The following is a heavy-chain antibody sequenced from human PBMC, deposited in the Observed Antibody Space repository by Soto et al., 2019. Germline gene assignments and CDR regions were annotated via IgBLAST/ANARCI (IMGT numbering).Heavy chain of an antibody. J-gene: IGHJ6*02. CDR2: IYHSGST. Sequence: QVQLQESGPGLVKPSGTLSLTCAVSGGSISSSNWWSWVRQPPGKGLEWIGEIYHSGSTNYNPSRXXRXXLSVDKSKNQFSLKLSSVTAADTAVYYCARVRGSYYYGMDVWGQGTTVTVSS. CDR1: GGSISSSNW. D-gene: IGHD1-26*01. V-gene: IGHV4-4*02. CDR3: ARVRGSYYYGMDV.